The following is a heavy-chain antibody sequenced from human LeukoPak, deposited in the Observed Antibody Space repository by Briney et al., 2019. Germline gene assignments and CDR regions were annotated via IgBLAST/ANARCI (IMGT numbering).Heavy chain of an antibody. J-gene: IGHJ6*03. Sequence: GGSLRLSCAASRTTFIHYWMSWVRQAPGKGLGWVANINQDGSEKYYVDSVKGRFIISRDNAENSVYLHMNSLRADDTAVYYCARDVRNRVGLNYYHQYMDVWGKGTTVTVSS. CDR2: INQDGSEK. V-gene: IGHV3-7*01. CDR3: ARDVRNRVGLNYYHQYMDV. CDR1: RTTFIHYW. D-gene: IGHD1-26*01.